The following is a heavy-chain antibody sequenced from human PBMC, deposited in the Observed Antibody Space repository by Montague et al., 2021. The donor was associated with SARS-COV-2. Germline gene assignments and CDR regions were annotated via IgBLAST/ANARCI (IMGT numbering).Heavy chain of an antibody. J-gene: IGHJ6*02. CDR3: AGDSRTSGGGYWYHGLDV. V-gene: IGHV4-4*07. CDR1: GGSINSYY. D-gene: IGHD2-2*01. CDR2: IYTSGRT. Sequence: SETLSLTCGVSGGSINSYYWSWIRQPAGKGLEWIGRIYTSGRTNHSPSLKSRVTISVDTSRNHLSLKLTSVTAADTAVYYCAGDSRTSGGGYWYHGLDVWGQGTTVIVSS.